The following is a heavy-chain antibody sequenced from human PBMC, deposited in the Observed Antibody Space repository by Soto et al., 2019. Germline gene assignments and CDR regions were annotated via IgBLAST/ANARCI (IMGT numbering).Heavy chain of an antibody. Sequence: GGSLRLSCAASGFTFSNAWMNWVRQAPGKGLEWVGRIKSKTDGGTTDYAAPVKGRFTISRDDSKNTLYLQMNSLKTEDTAVYYCTTDPLELSPISRYYFDYWGQGTLVTVSS. CDR1: GFTFSNAW. J-gene: IGHJ4*02. V-gene: IGHV3-15*07. CDR3: TTDPLELSPISRYYFDY. CDR2: IKSKTDGGTT. D-gene: IGHD1-7*01.